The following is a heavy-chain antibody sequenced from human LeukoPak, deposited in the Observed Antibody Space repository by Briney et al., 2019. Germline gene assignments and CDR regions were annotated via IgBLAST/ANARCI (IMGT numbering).Heavy chain of an antibody. CDR2: INPSGGST. D-gene: IGHD2-15*01. Sequence: ASVKVSCKASGYTFTSYYIHWVRQAPGQGFEWMGMINPSGGSTTYAQKFQGRVTLTRDMSTSTVNMELSSLRSEDTAVYYCARGGSRSSSPRDAFHIWGQGTMVTVSS. CDR1: GYTFTSYY. J-gene: IGHJ3*02. V-gene: IGHV1-46*01. CDR3: ARGGSRSSSPRDAFHI.